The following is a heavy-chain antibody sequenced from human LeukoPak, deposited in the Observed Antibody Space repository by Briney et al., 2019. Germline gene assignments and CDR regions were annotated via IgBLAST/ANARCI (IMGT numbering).Heavy chain of an antibody. J-gene: IGHJ4*02. V-gene: IGHV3-53*01. CDR2: IYSGGST. CDR1: EFTVSSNN. D-gene: IGHD3-10*01. Sequence: GGSLRLSCAASEFTVSSNNMNWVRQAPGKGLEWVSVIYSGGSTYYADSVKGRFTISRDNSKNTLYLQMNSLRAEDTAVYYCARFFYYGSGSIDYWGQGTLVTVSS. CDR3: ARFFYYGSGSIDY.